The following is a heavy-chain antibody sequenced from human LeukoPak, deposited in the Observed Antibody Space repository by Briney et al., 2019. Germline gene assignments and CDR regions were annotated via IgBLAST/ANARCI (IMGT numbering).Heavy chain of an antibody. CDR3: ARVKNSGYDQYYFDY. D-gene: IGHD5-12*01. CDR1: GDSIRSSGYY. J-gene: IGHJ4*02. V-gene: IGHV4-61*05. Sequence: PSETLSLTCIVSGDSIRSSGYYWGWIRQPPGKGLEWIGYIYYSGSTNYNPSLKSRVTISVDTSKNQFSLKLSSVTAADTAVYYCARVKNSGYDQYYFDYWGQGTLVTVSS. CDR2: IYYSGST.